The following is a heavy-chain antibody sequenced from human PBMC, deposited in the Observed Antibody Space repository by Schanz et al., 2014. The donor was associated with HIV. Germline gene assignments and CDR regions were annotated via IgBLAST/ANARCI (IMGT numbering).Heavy chain of an antibody. D-gene: IGHD3-22*01. V-gene: IGHV1-2*02. J-gene: IGHJ2*01. CDR3: AMGPDYYDSSAYYRVGLWYFDL. CDR2: INPNSGGT. CDR1: GYTFASYG. Sequence: VQLLQSGAEVKKPGASVKVSCKTSGYTFASYGITWVRQAPGQGLEWMGWINPNSGGTNYAQKFQGRVTMTRDTSISTAYMELRRLRYDDTAVYYCAMGPDYYDSSAYYRVGLWYFDLWGRGTLVTVSS.